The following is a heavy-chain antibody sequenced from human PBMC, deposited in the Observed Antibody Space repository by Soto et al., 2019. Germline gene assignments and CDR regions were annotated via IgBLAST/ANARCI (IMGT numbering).Heavy chain of an antibody. CDR1: GGTFSSYA. D-gene: IGHD5-12*01. Sequence: SVKVSCKASGGTFSSYAISWVRQAPGQGLEWMGGIIPIFGTANYAQKFQGRVTITADESTSTAYMELSSLRSEDTAVYYCARHNRDGYNYLDYWGQGTLVTVYS. CDR3: ARHNRDGYNYLDY. J-gene: IGHJ4*02. CDR2: IIPIFGTA. V-gene: IGHV1-69*13.